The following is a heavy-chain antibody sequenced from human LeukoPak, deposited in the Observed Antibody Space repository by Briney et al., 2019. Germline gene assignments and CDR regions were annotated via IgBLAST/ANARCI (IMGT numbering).Heavy chain of an antibody. CDR3: ARDEGSSGYYMDV. J-gene: IGHJ6*03. Sequence: GGSLRLSCAASGFTFSSYSMNWVRQASGKGLEWVSSISSSSYIYYADSVKGRFTISRDNAKNSLYLQMNSLRAEDTAVYYCARDEGSSGYYMDVWGKGTTVTVSS. CDR2: ISSSSYI. V-gene: IGHV3-21*01. CDR1: GFTFSSYS. D-gene: IGHD6-6*01.